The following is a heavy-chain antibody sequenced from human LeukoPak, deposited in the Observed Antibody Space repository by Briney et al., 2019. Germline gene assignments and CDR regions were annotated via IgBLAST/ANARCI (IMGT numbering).Heavy chain of an antibody. CDR1: GFTVSSNH. D-gene: IGHD1-1*01. CDR2: IYSGGST. CDR3: ARGPAGYN. V-gene: IGHV3-53*01. Sequence: PGGSLRLSCAASGFTVSSNHMSWVRQAPGKGLEWVSVIYSGGSTDYADSVKGRFTISRDNSKNTLYLQMNSLRAEGTAVYYCARGPAGYNWGQGTLVTVSS. J-gene: IGHJ4*02.